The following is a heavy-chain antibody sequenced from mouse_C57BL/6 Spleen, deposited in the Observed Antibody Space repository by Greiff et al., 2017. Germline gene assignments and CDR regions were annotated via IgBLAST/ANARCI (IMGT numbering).Heavy chain of an antibody. J-gene: IGHJ2*01. Sequence: VQRVESGAELVKPGASVKLSCKASGYTFTSYWMHWVKQRPGQGLEWIGMIHPNSGSTNYNEKFKSKATLTVDKSARTAYMQLSSLTSEDSAVYYCATNYYGSSYGGFYYFDYWGQGTTLTVSS. CDR1: GYTFTSYW. D-gene: IGHD1-1*01. V-gene: IGHV1-64*01. CDR3: ATNYYGSSYGGFYYFDY. CDR2: IHPNSGST.